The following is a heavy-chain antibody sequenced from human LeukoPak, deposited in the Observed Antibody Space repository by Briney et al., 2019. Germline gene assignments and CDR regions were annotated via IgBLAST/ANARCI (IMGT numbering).Heavy chain of an antibody. V-gene: IGHV3-53*01. Sequence: PGGSLRLSCAASGFTVSSNYMSWVRQAPGKGLEWVSVIYSGGSTYYADSVKGRFTISRDNSKNTLYLQMNSLRAEDTAVYHCAILGYDYYFDYWGQGTLVTVSS. J-gene: IGHJ4*02. CDR1: GFTVSSNY. CDR3: AILGYDYYFDY. D-gene: IGHD1-20*01. CDR2: IYSGGST.